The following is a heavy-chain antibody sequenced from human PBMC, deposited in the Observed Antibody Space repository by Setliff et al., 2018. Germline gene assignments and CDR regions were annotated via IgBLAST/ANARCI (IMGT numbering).Heavy chain of an antibody. CDR2: LYPNGNA. V-gene: IGHV4-4*07. Sequence: SETLSLTCTVSGGSTNNYHWTWIRQPAGKGLEWIGRLYPNGNANYNPSLKRRVNMSADSSKNNLSLRLKYVTAADTAVYYCAREDWNGNAFDIWGPGTMVTVSS. J-gene: IGHJ3*02. D-gene: IGHD1-1*01. CDR1: GGSTNNYH. CDR3: AREDWNGNAFDI.